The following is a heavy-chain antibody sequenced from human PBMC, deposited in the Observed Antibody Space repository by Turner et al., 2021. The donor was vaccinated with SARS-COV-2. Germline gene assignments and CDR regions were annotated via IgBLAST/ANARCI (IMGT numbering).Heavy chain of an antibody. D-gene: IGHD6-19*01. Sequence: EVQLVESGGDLVQPGGSLSLSCIASGITFSTYWMHWVRQAPGKGLEWVSNMKSDGRDASYADSVKGRFSISRDSAKNTLYLKMSSLRVEDTADYYGAVYSSGRWVWGQGTLVTVSS. CDR1: GITFSTYW. CDR3: AVYSSGRWV. CDR2: MKSDGRDA. V-gene: IGHV3-74*01. J-gene: IGHJ4*02.